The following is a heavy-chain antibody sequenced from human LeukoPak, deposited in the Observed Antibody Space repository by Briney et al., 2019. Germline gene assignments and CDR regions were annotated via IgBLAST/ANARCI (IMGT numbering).Heavy chain of an antibody. CDR3: VTGFTTMAVDYFDY. D-gene: IGHD5-18*01. CDR2: SDPEDGER. CDR1: GKTLSDLS. V-gene: IGHV1-24*01. J-gene: IGHJ4*02. Sequence: VASVKVSCKVSGKTLSDLSIHWLRQPPGKGLEWLGGSDPEDGERIYAQMFQGSVTMTEDTSIDTAYMELSSLRSEDTAVYYCVTGFTTMAVDYFDYWGQGTLVTVSP.